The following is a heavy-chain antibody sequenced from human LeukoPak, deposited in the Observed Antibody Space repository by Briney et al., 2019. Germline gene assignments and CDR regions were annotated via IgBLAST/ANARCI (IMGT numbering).Heavy chain of an antibody. D-gene: IGHD2-15*01. Sequence: PGGSLRLSCAASGFTFSSYAMSWVRQAPGKGLEWVSAISGSGGSTYYAGSVKGRFTISRDNSKNTLYLQMNSLRAEDTAVYYCAKGLVAATDGDYWGQGTLVTVSS. CDR3: AKGLVAATDGDY. CDR1: GFTFSSYA. CDR2: ISGSGGST. J-gene: IGHJ4*02. V-gene: IGHV3-23*01.